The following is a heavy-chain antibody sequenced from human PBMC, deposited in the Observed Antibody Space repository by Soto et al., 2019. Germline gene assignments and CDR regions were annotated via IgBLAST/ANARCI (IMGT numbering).Heavy chain of an antibody. Sequence: QVQLVESGGGVVQPGRSLRLSCAASGFTFSSYAMHWVRQAPGKGLEWVAVISYDGSNKYYADSVKGRFTISRDNSKNTRYLQMNSLRAEDTAVYYCARDRARGQLELRLLFWYFDLWGRGTLVTVSS. CDR2: ISYDGSNK. D-gene: IGHD1-7*01. CDR1: GFTFSSYA. CDR3: ARDRARGQLELRLLFWYFDL. J-gene: IGHJ2*01. V-gene: IGHV3-30-3*01.